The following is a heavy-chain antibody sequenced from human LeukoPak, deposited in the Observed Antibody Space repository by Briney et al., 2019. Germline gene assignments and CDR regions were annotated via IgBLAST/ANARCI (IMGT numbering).Heavy chain of an antibody. V-gene: IGHV3-66*01. CDR1: GFTVSSNY. CDR2: IYSGGST. D-gene: IGHD5-18*01. J-gene: IGHJ4*02. Sequence: GGSLRLSCAASGFTVSSNYMSWVRQAPGKGLEWVSVIYSGGSTYYADAVEGRFTISRDNSNNTLYLQMNSLRAEDTAVYYCARVGDVDTAMVDYWGQGALVTVSS. CDR3: ARVGDVDTAMVDY.